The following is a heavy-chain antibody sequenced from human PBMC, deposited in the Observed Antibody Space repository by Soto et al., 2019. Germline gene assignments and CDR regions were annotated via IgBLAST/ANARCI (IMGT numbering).Heavy chain of an antibody. V-gene: IGHV3-23*01. CDR2: ISDDGHDT. CDR3: AIVLFGFTYGTVDY. J-gene: IGHJ4*02. CDR1: GFTFNNFA. D-gene: IGHD3-3*01. Sequence: EVQLLESGGGLVQPGGSLRLSCAAFGFTFNNFAMSWVRQAPGKGLEWVSGISDDGHDTFYADSVKGRFTISRDNSKNTLYLQMNSLRDEDTAVSYCAIVLFGFTYGTVDYWGQGTLVTVSS.